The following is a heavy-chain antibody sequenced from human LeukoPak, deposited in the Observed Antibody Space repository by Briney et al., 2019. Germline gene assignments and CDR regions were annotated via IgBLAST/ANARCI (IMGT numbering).Heavy chain of an antibody. Sequence: ASVTVSCKASGGTFSSYAISWVRQAPGQGLEWMGGIIPMFGTANYAQKFQGRVTITADKSTSTAYMELSSLRSEDTAVYYCARGGVGYCSSTSCYRFDYWGQGTLVTVSS. D-gene: IGHD2-2*01. J-gene: IGHJ4*02. CDR2: IIPMFGTA. CDR3: ARGGVGYCSSTSCYRFDY. V-gene: IGHV1-69*06. CDR1: GGTFSSYA.